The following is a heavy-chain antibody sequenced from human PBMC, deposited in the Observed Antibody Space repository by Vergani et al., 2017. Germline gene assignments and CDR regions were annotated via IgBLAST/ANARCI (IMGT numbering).Heavy chain of an antibody. Sequence: QVQLVESGGGVVQPGGSLRLSCAASGVSFSSFGTHWVRQAPGKGLEWVAFIRYDGSVKYYVDSVKGRFTISRDNSKNTLYLQMNSLRAEDMALYYCAKVDGSYSSVGAFDIWGQGTMVTVSS. CDR3: AKVDGSYSSVGAFDI. J-gene: IGHJ3*02. D-gene: IGHD1-26*01. CDR1: GVSFSSFG. V-gene: IGHV3-30*02. CDR2: IRYDGSVK.